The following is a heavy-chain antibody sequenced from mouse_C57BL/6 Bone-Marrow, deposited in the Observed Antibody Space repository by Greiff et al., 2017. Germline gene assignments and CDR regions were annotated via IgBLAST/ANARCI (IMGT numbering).Heavy chain of an antibody. CDR3: ANLLAY. J-gene: IGHJ3*01. V-gene: IGHV1-69*01. Sequence: QVPLPQPGAELVLPGASVTLSCKASGYTFTSYWMHWVKPRPGQGLEWIGEIDPSDSYTNYHQKFKGTSTLTVDKSSSTAYMQLSSLTSEDSAIYYCANLLAYWGQGTLVTVSS. CDR1: GYTFTSYW. CDR2: IDPSDSYT.